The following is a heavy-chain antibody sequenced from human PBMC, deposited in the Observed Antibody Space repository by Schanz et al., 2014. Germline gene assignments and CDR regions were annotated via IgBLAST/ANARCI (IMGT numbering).Heavy chain of an antibody. Sequence: QVQLQQWGAGLLKPSETLSLTCAVYGGSFSGYYWSWIRQPPGKGLEWIAEINHGGSTNYNPSLKSRVTISVDTSKNQCSLKLRSVTAADTAVYYCARAARRTRVVPLYFDYWGQGTLVTVSS. J-gene: IGHJ4*02. CDR1: GGSFSGYY. CDR2: INHGGST. V-gene: IGHV4-34*01. CDR3: ARAARRTRVVPLYFDY. D-gene: IGHD2-2*01.